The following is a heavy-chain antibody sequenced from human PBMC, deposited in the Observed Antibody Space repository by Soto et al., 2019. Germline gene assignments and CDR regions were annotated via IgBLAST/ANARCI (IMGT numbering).Heavy chain of an antibody. Sequence: EVQLLEXGGGLVQPGESLRLSCAASGFTFSSYAMSWARQAPGKGLEWVSSIGVSSDAYYADSVKGRFTISXXXXXXXXXXXXXXXXAEDTALYYCAKNYFFDSWGQGTLVTVXS. V-gene: IGHV3-23*01. CDR1: GFTFSSYA. D-gene: IGHD3-10*01. CDR2: IGVSSDA. CDR3: AKNYFFDS. J-gene: IGHJ4*02.